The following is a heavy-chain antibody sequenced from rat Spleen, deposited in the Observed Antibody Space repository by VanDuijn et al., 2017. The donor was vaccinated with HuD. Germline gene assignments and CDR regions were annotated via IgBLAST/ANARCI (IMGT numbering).Heavy chain of an antibody. CDR3: TTGATEGMDY. V-gene: IGHV5-20*01. Sequence: EVQLVESDGGLVQPGRSLKLSCAASGFTFSDYYMTWVRQAPTKGLEWVATITYDGSSTYYRDSVKGRFTISRDNVKSTLYLQMDSLRSEDTATYYCTTGATEGMDYWGQGVMVTVSS. J-gene: IGHJ2*01. CDR1: GFTFSDYY. CDR2: ITYDGSST. D-gene: IGHD1-11*01.